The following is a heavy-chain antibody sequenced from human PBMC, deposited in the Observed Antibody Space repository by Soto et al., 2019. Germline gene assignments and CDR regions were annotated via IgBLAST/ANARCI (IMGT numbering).Heavy chain of an antibody. D-gene: IGHD4-17*01. CDR1: GGSISSGGYH. V-gene: IGHV4-30-2*01. CDR2: LCHSGST. Sequence: SETLSLTCAVSGGSISSGGYHWSWIRQPPGKGPEWIEYLCHSGSTYYNPSLKSRVTISVDTSKHQCSLNLSSVSAANTAVYYCARHRKPGEEQPPLDYWVHGTRGTVSS. CDR3: ARHRKPGEEQPPLDY. J-gene: IGHJ4*01.